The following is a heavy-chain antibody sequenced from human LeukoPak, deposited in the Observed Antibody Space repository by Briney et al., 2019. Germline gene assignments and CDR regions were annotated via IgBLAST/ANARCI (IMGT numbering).Heavy chain of an antibody. D-gene: IGHD3-22*01. V-gene: IGHV4-34*01. Sequence: GSLRLSCAASGFTFSSYSMNWVRQAPGKGLEWIGEINHSGSTNYNPSLKSRVTISVDTSKNQFSLKLSSVTAADTAVYYCARLYPVVNDYWGQGTLVTVSS. CDR3: ARLYPVVNDY. CDR2: INHSGST. J-gene: IGHJ4*02. CDR1: GFTFSSYS.